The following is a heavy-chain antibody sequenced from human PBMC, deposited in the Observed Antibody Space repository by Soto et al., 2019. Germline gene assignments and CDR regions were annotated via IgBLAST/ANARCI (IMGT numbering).Heavy chain of an antibody. Sequence: EVQLLESGGGLVQPGGSLRLCCAAYGFTFSSYAMSWVRQAPGKGLEWVSAISGSGGSTYYADSVKGRFTISRDNSKNTLYLQMNSLRAEDTAVYYCAKGLITIFGVVGVVDISGQGTMVTVSS. D-gene: IGHD3-3*01. J-gene: IGHJ3*02. CDR2: ISGSGGST. CDR1: GFTFSSYA. CDR3: AKGLITIFGVVGVVDI. V-gene: IGHV3-23*01.